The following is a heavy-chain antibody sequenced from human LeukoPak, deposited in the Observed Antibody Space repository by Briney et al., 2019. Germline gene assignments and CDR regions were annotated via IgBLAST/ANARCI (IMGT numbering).Heavy chain of an antibody. CDR3: AMASTTGTTRTYFEH. CDR1: GYTFTGYF. D-gene: IGHD1-1*01. CDR2: INPNNGGT. Sequence: GASVKVSCKASGYTFTGYFIHWVRQAPGQGLDYMGWINPNNGGTKYARKFQGSVTMTRDTSINTAYMELRTLRSDDTAVYYCAMASTTGTTRTYFEHWGQGTLVTASS. V-gene: IGHV1-2*02. J-gene: IGHJ4*02.